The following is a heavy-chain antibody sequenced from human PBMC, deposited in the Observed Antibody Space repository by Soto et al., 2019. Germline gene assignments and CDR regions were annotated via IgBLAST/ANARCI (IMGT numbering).Heavy chain of an antibody. D-gene: IGHD3-22*01. CDR1: CGSISSSSYY. V-gene: IGHV4-39*01. Sequence: SETLSLTCTVSCGSISSSSYYWGWIRQPPGKGLEWIGSIYYSGSTYYNPSLKSRVTISVDTSKNQFSLKLSSVTAADTAVYYCARRLYYDSSGFEGGGMDVWGQGTTVT. CDR3: ARRLYYDSSGFEGGGMDV. CDR2: IYYSGST. J-gene: IGHJ6*02.